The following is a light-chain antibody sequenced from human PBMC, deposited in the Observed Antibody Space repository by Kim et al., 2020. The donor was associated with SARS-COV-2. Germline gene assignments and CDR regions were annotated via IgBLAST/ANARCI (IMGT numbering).Light chain of an antibody. Sequence: RQRVTISCSGSSSNIGNNGVNWYQQLPGKAPKLLIYYGDLKPSGVSDRFSGSKSGTSASLAISGLQSEDEAHYYCASWDDTLNGPVFGGGTKVTV. V-gene: IGLV1-36*01. CDR2: YGD. CDR1: SSNIGNNG. J-gene: IGLJ2*01. CDR3: ASWDDTLNGPV.